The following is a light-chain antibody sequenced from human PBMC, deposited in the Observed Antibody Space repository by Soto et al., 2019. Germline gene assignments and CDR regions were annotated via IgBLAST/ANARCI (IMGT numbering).Light chain of an antibody. Sequence: QSVLTQPPSVSGSPGQSVTISCTGTSSDVGSYNRVSWYQQPPGTAPKLMIYEVSNRPSGVPDRFSGSKSGNTASLTISGLQAEEEADYYCSSYTSSSTYVFGTGTKLTVL. V-gene: IGLV2-18*02. CDR3: SSYTSSSTYV. J-gene: IGLJ1*01. CDR2: EVS. CDR1: SSDVGSYNR.